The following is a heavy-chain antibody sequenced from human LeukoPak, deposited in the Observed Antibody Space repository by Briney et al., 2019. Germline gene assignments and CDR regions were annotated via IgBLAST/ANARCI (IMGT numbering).Heavy chain of an antibody. D-gene: IGHD4-17*01. V-gene: IGHV1-18*01. CDR2: ISAYNGNT. CDR1: GYTFTSYG. J-gene: IGHJ4*02. Sequence: ASVKVPCKASGYTFTSYGISWVRQAPGQGLEWMGWISAYNGNTNYAQKLQGRVTMTTDTSTSTAYMELRSLRSDDTAVYYCARDRLDNDYGDHLDYWGQGTLVTVSS. CDR3: ARDRLDNDYGDHLDY.